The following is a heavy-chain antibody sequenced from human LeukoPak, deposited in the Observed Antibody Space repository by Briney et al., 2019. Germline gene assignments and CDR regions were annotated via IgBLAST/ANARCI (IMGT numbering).Heavy chain of an antibody. CDR3: ARGRGSSWYYFDS. Sequence: GSLRLSCAASGFIFSGYSMNWVRQAPGKGLEWIGRIYATGSTNYNPSLESRVTMSVDTSKNHLSLKVTSVTAADTAVYYCARGRGSSWYYFDSWGQGTLVTVSS. J-gene: IGHJ4*02. V-gene: IGHV4-4*07. CDR1: GFIFSGYS. CDR2: IYATGST. D-gene: IGHD6-13*01.